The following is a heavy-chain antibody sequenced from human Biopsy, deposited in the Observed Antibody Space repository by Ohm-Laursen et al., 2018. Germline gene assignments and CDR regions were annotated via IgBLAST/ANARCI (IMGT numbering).Heavy chain of an antibody. CDR1: GFSFSDNY. Sequence: SLRLSCAASGFSFSDNYMDWVRQAPGKGLEWVCRIRDKANSYTTDYAASVKGSFTISRDDSMNSLYLQMNSLKTEDTALYYCARAGRYCSGGGCYSWFDSWGQGTLVTVSS. V-gene: IGHV3-72*01. CDR2: IRDKANSYTT. CDR3: ARAGRYCSGGGCYSWFDS. J-gene: IGHJ5*01. D-gene: IGHD2-15*01.